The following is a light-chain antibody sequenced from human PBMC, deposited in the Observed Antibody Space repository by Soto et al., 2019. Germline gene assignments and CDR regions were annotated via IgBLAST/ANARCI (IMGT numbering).Light chain of an antibody. V-gene: IGLV1-44*01. CDR2: NNN. CDR1: RSNIGSQV. Sequence: QSVLTQPPSASGAPGQRVTISCSGSRSNIGSQVVQWFQHIAGTAPKLLMQNNNERPSGVPDRFSGSKSGNTAYLTISGLQVEDEAEYFCFSFTTTSTHVFGTGTKVTVL. CDR3: FSFTTTSTHV. J-gene: IGLJ1*01.